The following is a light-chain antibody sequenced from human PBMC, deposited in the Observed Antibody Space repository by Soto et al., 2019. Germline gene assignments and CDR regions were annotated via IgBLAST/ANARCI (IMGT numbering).Light chain of an antibody. CDR3: QQYSSSLA. CDR2: GAS. CDR1: QSVGST. V-gene: IGKV3-15*01. Sequence: EILMTQSPATLSVSPGERVILSCRASQSVGSTLAWYQQKPGQAPRLLIRGASTRATGVPARFSGSGSGTEFTLTSSSLQSEDFAVYYCQQYSSSLAFGGGNTLEIK. J-gene: IGKJ4*02.